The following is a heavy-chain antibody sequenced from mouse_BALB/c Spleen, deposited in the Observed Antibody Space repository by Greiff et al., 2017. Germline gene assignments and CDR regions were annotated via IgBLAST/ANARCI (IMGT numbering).Heavy chain of an antibody. D-gene: IGHD2-2*01. CDR3: AQILVWLRGMDY. J-gene: IGHJ4*01. Sequence: EVKLVESGPGLVKPSQSLSLTCSVTGYSITSGYYWNWIRQFPGNKLEWMGYISYDGSNNYNPSLKNRISITRDTSKNQFFLKLNSVTTEDTATYYCAQILVWLRGMDYWGQGTSVTVSS. CDR1: GYSITSGYY. CDR2: ISYDGSN. V-gene: IGHV3-6*02.